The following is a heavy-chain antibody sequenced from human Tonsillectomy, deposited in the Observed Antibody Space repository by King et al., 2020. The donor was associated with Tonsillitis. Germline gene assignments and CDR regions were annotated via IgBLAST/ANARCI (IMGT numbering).Heavy chain of an antibody. Sequence: VQLAESGGGLVQPGGSLRLSCSASGFTFSDYAMHWVRQSTGKGLEYVAGISDNGGIIYNADSVKGRCAISRDNSKNTLYLQMSSLRAEDTALYYCTTTGDFWGQGILVTVSS. CDR2: ISDNGGII. J-gene: IGHJ4*02. CDR1: GFTFSDYA. CDR3: TTTGDF. V-gene: IGHV3-64D*06. D-gene: IGHD1-1*01.